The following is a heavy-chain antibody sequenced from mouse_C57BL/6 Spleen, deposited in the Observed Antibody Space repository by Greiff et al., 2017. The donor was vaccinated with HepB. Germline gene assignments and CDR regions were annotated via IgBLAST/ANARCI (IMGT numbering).Heavy chain of an antibody. V-gene: IGHV1-55*01. CDR3: ARFPFPYGYDGDYAMDY. J-gene: IGHJ4*01. CDR2: IYPGSGST. D-gene: IGHD2-2*01. Sequence: QVQLQQSGAELVKPGASVKMSCKASGYTFTSYWITWVKQRPGQGLEWIGDIYPGSGSTNYNEKFKSKATLTVDTSSSTAYMQLSSLTSEDSAVYYCARFPFPYGYDGDYAMDYWGQGTSVTVSS. CDR1: GYTFTSYW.